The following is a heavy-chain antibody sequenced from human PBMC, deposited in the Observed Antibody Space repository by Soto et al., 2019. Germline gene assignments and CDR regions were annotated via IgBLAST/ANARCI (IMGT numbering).Heavy chain of an antibody. Sequence: ASVKVSCKASGYTFTSYYMHWVRQAPGQGLEWMGIINPSGGSTSYAQKFQGRVTMTRDTSTSTVYMELSSLRSEDTAVYYCARDLDGSGSYYNAYYYMDVWGKGTTVTVSS. D-gene: IGHD3-10*01. J-gene: IGHJ6*03. CDR2: INPSGGST. CDR3: ARDLDGSGSYYNAYYYMDV. CDR1: GYTFTSYY. V-gene: IGHV1-46*03.